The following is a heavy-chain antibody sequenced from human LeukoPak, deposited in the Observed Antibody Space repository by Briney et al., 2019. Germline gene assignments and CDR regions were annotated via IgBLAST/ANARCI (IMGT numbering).Heavy chain of an antibody. J-gene: IGHJ4*02. CDR2: IIPIFGTA. Sequence: SVKVSCKASGGTFSSYAISWVRQAPGQGLEWMGGIIPIFGTANYAQKFQGRVTITADESTSTAYMELSSLRSEDTAVYYCATAMVRGVISGDWGQGTLVTVSS. CDR3: ATAMVRGVISGD. D-gene: IGHD3-10*01. CDR1: GGTFSSYA. V-gene: IGHV1-69*13.